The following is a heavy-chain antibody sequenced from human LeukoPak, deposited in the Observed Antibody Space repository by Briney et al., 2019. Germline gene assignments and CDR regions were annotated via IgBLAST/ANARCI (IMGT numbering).Heavy chain of an antibody. D-gene: IGHD5-12*01. V-gene: IGHV5-51*01. CDR3: ARRKNNGYDLRRYYFDY. J-gene: IGHJ4*02. CDR1: GYSFTSYW. Sequence: GESLKISCKGSGYSFTSYWIGWVRQMPGKGLEWMGIIYPGDSDTRYSPSFQGQVTISADKSISTAYLQWSSLKASDTAMYYCARRKNNGYDLRRYYFDYWGQGTLVTVSS. CDR2: IYPGDSDT.